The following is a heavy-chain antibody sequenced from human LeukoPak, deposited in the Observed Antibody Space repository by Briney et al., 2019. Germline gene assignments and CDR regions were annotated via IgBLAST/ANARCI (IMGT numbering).Heavy chain of an antibody. V-gene: IGHV4-4*02. CDR2: IYHTGST. Sequence: SSETLSLTCAVSGGSISSSNWWIWVRQPPGKGLEWIGEIYHTGSTNYNPSLKSRVTISVDKSKNQFSLKLSSVTAADTAMYYCARVTGGRGRLDAFDIWGQGTMVTVSS. D-gene: IGHD3-10*01. CDR1: GGSISSSNW. CDR3: ARVTGGRGRLDAFDI. J-gene: IGHJ3*02.